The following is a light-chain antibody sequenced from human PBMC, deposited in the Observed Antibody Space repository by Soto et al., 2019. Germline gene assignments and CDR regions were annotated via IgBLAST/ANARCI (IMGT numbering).Light chain of an antibody. V-gene: IGKV3D-15*01. CDR1: QSVSIN. Sequence: EIVMTQSPATLSVSPGERVTLSCRASQSVSINLAWYQQKPGQAPRLLVYGASTRATGIPARFSGSGSGAEFTLTISSLQSEDFAVYYCQQYNNWPQTFGQGTKVDIK. CDR2: GAS. J-gene: IGKJ1*01. CDR3: QQYNNWPQT.